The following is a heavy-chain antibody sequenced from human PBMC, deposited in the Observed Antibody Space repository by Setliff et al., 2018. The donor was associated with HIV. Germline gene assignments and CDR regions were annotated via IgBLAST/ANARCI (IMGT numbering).Heavy chain of an antibody. Sequence: PSETLSLTCTVSGGSISSGIYYWSWIRQPAGKGLEWIGRIYTSGNTNYNPSLKSRVTISVDTSKNQFSLKLSSVTAADTAVYYCAAPAVAGTGGYYYAMDVWGQGTTVTVSS. D-gene: IGHD6-19*01. J-gene: IGHJ6*02. CDR1: GGSISSGIYY. V-gene: IGHV4-61*02. CDR2: IYTSGNT. CDR3: AAPAVAGTGGYYYAMDV.